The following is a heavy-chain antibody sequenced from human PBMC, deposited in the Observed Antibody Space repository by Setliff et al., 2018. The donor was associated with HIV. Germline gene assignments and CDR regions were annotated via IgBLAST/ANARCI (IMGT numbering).Heavy chain of an antibody. CDR1: GFTFNSAW. CDR2: IYSGGTT. J-gene: IGHJ6*03. D-gene: IGHD4-4*01. CDR3: AKDLSNSELYYYYYMDV. Sequence: GGSLRLSCAASGFTFNSAWMTWVRQAPGKGLEWVSLIYSGGTTSYTDSVKGRFTISRDNSKNTLYLQMNSLRAEDTAVYYCAKDLSNSELYYYYYMDVWGKGTTVTVSS. V-gene: IGHV3-66*01.